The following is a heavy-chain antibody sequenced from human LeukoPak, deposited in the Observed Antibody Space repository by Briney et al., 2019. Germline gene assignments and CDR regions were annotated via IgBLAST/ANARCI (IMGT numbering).Heavy chain of an antibody. CDR1: GGSISSSNW. V-gene: IGHV4-4*02. CDR3: ARQKWITMVRGVINWFDP. D-gene: IGHD3-10*01. CDR2: IYHSGST. J-gene: IGHJ5*02. Sequence: SGTLSLTCAVSGGSISSSNWWSWIRQPPGKGLEWIGEIYHSGSTYYNPSLKSRVTISVDTSKSQFFLKLSSVTAADTAVYYCARQKWITMVRGVINWFDPWGQGTLVTVSS.